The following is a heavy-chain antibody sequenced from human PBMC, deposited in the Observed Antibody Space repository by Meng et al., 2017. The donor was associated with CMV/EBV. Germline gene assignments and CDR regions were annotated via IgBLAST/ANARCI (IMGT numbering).Heavy chain of an antibody. D-gene: IGHD3-9*01. CDR2: INANTGNT. J-gene: IGHJ4*02. CDR1: GYSFSSYD. CDR3: STTATRRYFQH. Sequence: SVKVSCKASGYSFSSYDINWVRQAAGQGLEWMGYINANTGNTGYAQKFQGRVSIIRDTSISTAYMELSTLRSDDTAIYYCSTTATRRYFQHWGQGTVVTVSS. V-gene: IGHV1-8*03.